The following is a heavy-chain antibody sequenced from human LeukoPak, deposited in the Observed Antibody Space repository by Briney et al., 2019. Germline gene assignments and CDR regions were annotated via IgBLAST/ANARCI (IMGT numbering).Heavy chain of an antibody. J-gene: IGHJ6*02. CDR1: DGSFSGYY. D-gene: IGHD3-16*02. CDR3: ATSYYDYVWGSYRKGYYYYGMDV. CDR2: INHSGST. V-gene: IGHV4-34*01. Sequence: SETLSLTCAVYDGSFSGYYWSWIRQPPGKGLEWIGEINHSGSTNYNPSLKSRVTISVDTSKNQFSLKLSSVTAADTAVYYCATSYYDYVWGSYRKGYYYYGMDVWGQGTTVTVSS.